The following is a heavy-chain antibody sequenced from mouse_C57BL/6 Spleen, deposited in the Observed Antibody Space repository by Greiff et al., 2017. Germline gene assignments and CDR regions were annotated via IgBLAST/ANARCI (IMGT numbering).Heavy chain of an antibody. D-gene: IGHD1-1*01. CDR1: GYSFTGYY. Sequence: EVQLVESGPELVKPGASVKISCKASGYSFTGYYMNWVKQSPEKSLEWIGEINPSTGGTTYNQKFKAKATLTVDKSSSTAYMQLKSLTSEDSAVYYCARNPDYYYGSSYGYFDVWGTGTTVTVSS. J-gene: IGHJ1*03. CDR2: INPSTGGT. V-gene: IGHV1-42*01. CDR3: ARNPDYYYGSSYGYFDV.